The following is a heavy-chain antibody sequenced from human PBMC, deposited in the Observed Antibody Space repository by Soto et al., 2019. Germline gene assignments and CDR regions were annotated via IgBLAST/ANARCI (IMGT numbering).Heavy chain of an antibody. J-gene: IGHJ4*02. D-gene: IGHD3-10*01. CDR1: GFTVSNNY. CDR2: IYSGGYT. V-gene: IGHV3-53*01. CDR3: GTPAGGGGY. Sequence: EVQLVESGGGLIQPGGSLRLSCAVSGFTVSNNYMSWVRQAPGKGLEGVSVIYSGGYTAYGDSVKGRFTISRDNSKIHLFPQKNGQIADDAAVYSWGTPAGGGGYWGQGTLVTVSS.